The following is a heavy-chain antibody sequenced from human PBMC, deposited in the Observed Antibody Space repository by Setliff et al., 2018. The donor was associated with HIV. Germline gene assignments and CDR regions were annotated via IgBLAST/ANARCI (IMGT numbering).Heavy chain of an antibody. Sequence: ASVKVSCKASGYTFTSYGISWVRQAPGQGLEWMGWISAYNGNTNYAQKLQGRVTMTTDTSTSTAYMELRSLRSDDTAVYYCARGIGGSCYGGDCYRYYYYYMDVWGQGTLVTVSS. CDR2: ISAYNGNT. D-gene: IGHD2-15*01. CDR3: ARGIGGSCYGGDCYRYYYYYMDV. J-gene: IGHJ6*03. V-gene: IGHV1-18*01. CDR1: GYTFTSYG.